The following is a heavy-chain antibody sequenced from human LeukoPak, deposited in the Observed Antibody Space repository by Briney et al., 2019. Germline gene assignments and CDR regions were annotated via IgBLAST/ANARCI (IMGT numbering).Heavy chain of an antibody. D-gene: IGHD2-15*01. CDR1: GKSLTDLS. CDR2: FDPEDAEI. Sequence: GASVKVSCRVSGKSLTDLSIHWVRQAPGKGLDWMGGFDPEDAEIIYAEKFQDRVTMTEDPSTDTAYLELSSLRSEDTAVYYCAAEGQWSLVHYFDSWGQGTLVTVSS. CDR3: AAEGQWSLVHYFDS. J-gene: IGHJ4*02. V-gene: IGHV1-24*01.